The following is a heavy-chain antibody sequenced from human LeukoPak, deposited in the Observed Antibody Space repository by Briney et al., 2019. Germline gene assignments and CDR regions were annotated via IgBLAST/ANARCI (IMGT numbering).Heavy chain of an antibody. V-gene: IGHV3-30*02. CDR1: GFTFSSYG. CDR2: IRYDGSNK. J-gene: IGHJ4*02. D-gene: IGHD3-10*01. Sequence: GGSLRLSCAASGFTFSSYGMHWVRQAPGKGLEWVAFIRYDGSNKYYADSVKGRFTISRDNSKNTLYLQMSSLRAEDTAVYYCARGGGYGVKIDYWGQGTLVTVSS. CDR3: ARGGGYGVKIDY.